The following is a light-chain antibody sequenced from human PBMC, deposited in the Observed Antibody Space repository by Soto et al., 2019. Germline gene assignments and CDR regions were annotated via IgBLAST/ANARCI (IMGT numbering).Light chain of an antibody. CDR3: QQRTNWPNST. V-gene: IGKV3-11*01. CDR1: QNVRSY. CDR2: DAI. J-gene: IGKJ5*01. Sequence: EIVLTQSPATLSLSPGERATLSCRASQNVRSYLSWYQQTPGQAPRLPIHDAISRATGIPARFSGSGSGTDFTLTISSLEPEDFAVYYCQQRTNWPNSTFGKGTRLEIK.